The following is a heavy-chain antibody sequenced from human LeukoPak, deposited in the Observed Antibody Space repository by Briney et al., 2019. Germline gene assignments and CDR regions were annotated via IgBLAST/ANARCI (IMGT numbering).Heavy chain of an antibody. CDR2: IYSGGST. Sequence: GGSLRLSCAASGFTVSSNYMSWVRQAPGKGLEWVSVIYSGGSTYYADSVKGRFTISRDNSKNTLFLQMNSLRAENTAVYYCARDATFLGYCSSTSCSRIDAFDIWGQGTMVTVSS. D-gene: IGHD2-2*01. J-gene: IGHJ3*02. CDR1: GFTVSSNY. CDR3: ARDATFLGYCSSTSCSRIDAFDI. V-gene: IGHV3-66*02.